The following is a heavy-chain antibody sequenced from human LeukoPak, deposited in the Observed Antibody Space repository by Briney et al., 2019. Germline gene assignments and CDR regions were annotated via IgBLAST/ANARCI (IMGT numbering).Heavy chain of an antibody. CDR1: GYTFTGYY. CDR3: ARDVGYGSGSYYINWFDP. CDR2: INPNSGGT. J-gene: IGHJ5*02. D-gene: IGHD3-10*01. V-gene: IGHV1-2*02. Sequence: ASVKVSCKASGYTFTGYYMHWVRQAPGQGLEWMGWINPNSGGTNYAQKFQGRVTMTRDTSISTAYMELSRLRSDDTAVYYCARDVGYGSGSYYINWFDPWGQGTLVTVSS.